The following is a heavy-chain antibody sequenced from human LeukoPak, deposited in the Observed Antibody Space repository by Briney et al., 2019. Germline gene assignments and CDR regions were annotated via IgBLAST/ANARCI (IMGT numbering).Heavy chain of an antibody. CDR1: GFTFSSYA. CDR2: ISYDGSNK. CDR3: ARGWYGGFGYFDY. Sequence: GRSLRLSCAASGFTFSSYAMHWVRQAPGKGLEWVAVISYDGSNKYYADSVKGRFTISRDNSKNTLYLQMNSLRAEDTAVYYCARGWYGGFGYFDYWGQGTLVTVS. D-gene: IGHD3-16*01. J-gene: IGHJ4*02. V-gene: IGHV3-30*04.